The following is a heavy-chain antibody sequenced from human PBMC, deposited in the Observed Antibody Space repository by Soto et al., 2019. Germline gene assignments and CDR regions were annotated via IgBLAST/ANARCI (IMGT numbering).Heavy chain of an antibody. CDR2: ISSSSSYI. CDR3: ARVTYNYLDY. V-gene: IGHV3-21*01. CDR1: GFTFSSYS. J-gene: IGHJ4*02. Sequence: EVQLVESGGGLVKPGGSLRLSCAASGFTFSSYSMNWVRQAPGKGLEWVSSISSSSSYIYYADTVKGRFTISRDNAKNSLYLQMNSRRAEDTAVYYCARVTYNYLDYWGQGTLVTVSS. D-gene: IGHD3-16*01.